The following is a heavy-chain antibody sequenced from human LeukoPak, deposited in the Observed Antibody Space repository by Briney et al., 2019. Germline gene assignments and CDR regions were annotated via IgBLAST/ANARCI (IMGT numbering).Heavy chain of an antibody. Sequence: GGSLRLSCAPSGFTFSSYWMHWVRQAPGKGRVWVSRNSSDGTSTSYADSVKGRFPISRDNAKNTLYLQMNSLRAEDTAVYYCARVHYGDYVDYWGQGTLVTVSS. V-gene: IGHV3-74*01. CDR3: ARVHYGDYVDY. J-gene: IGHJ4*02. D-gene: IGHD4-17*01. CDR1: GFTFSSYW. CDR2: NSSDGTST.